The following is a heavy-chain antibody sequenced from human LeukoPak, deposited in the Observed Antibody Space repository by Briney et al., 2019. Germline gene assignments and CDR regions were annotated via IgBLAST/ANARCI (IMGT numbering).Heavy chain of an antibody. V-gene: IGHV3-23*01. CDR3: AKESSGWYNWFDP. Sequence: GGSLRLSCAASGFTFSSYAMSWVRQAPGEGLEWVSGISGGGETTYYADSVKGRFTISRDNSKNTLYLQMNSLRAEDTAVYYCAKESSGWYNWFDPWGQGTLVTVSS. CDR1: GFTFSSYA. CDR2: ISGGGETT. J-gene: IGHJ5*02. D-gene: IGHD6-19*01.